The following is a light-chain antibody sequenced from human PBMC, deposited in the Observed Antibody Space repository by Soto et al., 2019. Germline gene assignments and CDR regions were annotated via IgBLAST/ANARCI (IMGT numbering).Light chain of an antibody. CDR2: ELS. Sequence: QPVRKQRPSGIGAPGQVVPISFPFTRKEIGGYNYVAWYQQHPGKAPKLMIYELSKRPSGVPDRFSGSKSGNTASLTVSGLQAEDEADYYCSSHAGSNNFVVFGGGTKVTVL. CDR1: RKEIGGYNY. J-gene: IGLJ2*01. CDR3: SSHAGSNNFVV. V-gene: IGLV2-8*01.